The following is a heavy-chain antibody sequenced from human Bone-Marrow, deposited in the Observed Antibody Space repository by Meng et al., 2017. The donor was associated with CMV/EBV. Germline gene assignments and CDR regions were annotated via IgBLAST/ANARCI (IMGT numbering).Heavy chain of an antibody. V-gene: IGHV3-21*01. CDR1: GFTVSSNY. CDR2: ISSSSSYI. J-gene: IGHJ3*01. CDR3: ATSYSGTGWHAFDL. D-gene: IGHD1-26*01. Sequence: GGSLRLSCAASGFTVSSNYMSWVRQAPGKGLEWVSSISSSSSYIYYADSVKGRFTTSRDNSKNTLYLQMNSLRTEDTAVYYCATSYSGTGWHAFDLWGQGTMVTVSS.